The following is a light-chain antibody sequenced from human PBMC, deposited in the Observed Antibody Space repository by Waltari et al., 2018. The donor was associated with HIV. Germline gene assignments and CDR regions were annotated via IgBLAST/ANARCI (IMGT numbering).Light chain of an antibody. CDR3: CSYAGSSSYV. CDR2: EVN. Sequence: QSALPQPASVSGSPGLPTTIPCPGTPRDVVRYTLLSWYQKHPGKAPKLMIYEVNKRPSGVSNRFSGSKSGNTASLTISGLQAEDEADYYCCSYAGSSSYVFGSGTKVTVL. J-gene: IGLJ1*01. CDR1: PRDVVRYTL. V-gene: IGLV2-23*02.